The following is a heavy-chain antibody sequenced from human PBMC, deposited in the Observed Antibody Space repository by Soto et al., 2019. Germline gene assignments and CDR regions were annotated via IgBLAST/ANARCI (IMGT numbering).Heavy chain of an antibody. CDR1: GGTFSSYA. CDR2: IIPIFGTA. V-gene: IGHV1-69*01. CDR3: ARDPCLPDYYYYGMDV. J-gene: IGHJ6*02. Sequence: QVQLVQSGAEVKKPGSSVKVSCKASGGTFSSYAISWVQQAPGQGLEWMGGIIPIFGTANYAQKFQGRVTITADESTSTAYMELSSLRSEDTAVYYCARDPCLPDYYYYGMDVWGQGTTVTVSS.